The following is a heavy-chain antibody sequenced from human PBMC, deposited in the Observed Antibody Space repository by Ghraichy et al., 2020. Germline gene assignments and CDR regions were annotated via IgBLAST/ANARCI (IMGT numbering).Heavy chain of an antibody. CDR2: IIPDFGTA. V-gene: IGHV1-69*01. D-gene: IGHD2-2*01. CDR1: GGTFSSYA. J-gene: IGHJ5*02. CDR3: ARGLGYCGSTSCYNRFDP. Sequence: VKVSCKASGGTFSSYAISWVRQAPGQGLEWMGGIIPDFGTASYAQKFQGRVTFTADESTSTAYMELSSLRSEDTAVYYCARGLGYCGSTSCYNRFDPWGQGTLVTVSP.